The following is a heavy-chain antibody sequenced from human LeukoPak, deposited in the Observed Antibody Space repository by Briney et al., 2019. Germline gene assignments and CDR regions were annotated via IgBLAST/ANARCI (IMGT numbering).Heavy chain of an antibody. D-gene: IGHD3-22*01. Sequence: SVKVSCKASGGSFSSYAISWVRQAPGQGLEWMGGIIPIFGTANYAQKFQGRVTITADESTSTAYMELSRLRSDDTAVYYCAGSSGYYGTVDYWGQGTLVTVSS. J-gene: IGHJ4*02. CDR1: GGSFSSYA. CDR2: IIPIFGTA. CDR3: AGSSGYYGTVDY. V-gene: IGHV1-69*13.